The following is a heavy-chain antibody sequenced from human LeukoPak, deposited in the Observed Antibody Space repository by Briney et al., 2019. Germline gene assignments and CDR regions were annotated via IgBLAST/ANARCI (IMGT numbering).Heavy chain of an antibody. CDR3: ARYSYGLVD. CDR2: IYHSGST. V-gene: IGHV4-4*02. CDR1: GGSISSSYW. Sequence: PSGTLSLTCGVSGGSISSSYWWSWVRQPPGKGLEWIGEIYHSGSTNYNPSLKSRVTISMDKSKNQFSLNLSSVTAADMAVYYCARYSYGLVDWGQGTLVTVSS. D-gene: IGHD5-18*01. J-gene: IGHJ4*02.